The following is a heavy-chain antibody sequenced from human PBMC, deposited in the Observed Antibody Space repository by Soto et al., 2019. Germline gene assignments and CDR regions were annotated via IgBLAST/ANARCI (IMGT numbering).Heavy chain of an antibody. CDR2: IIPIFGTA. V-gene: IGHV1-69*01. J-gene: IGHJ6*02. CDR1: GGTFSSYA. CDR3: ARGRLVGLTDYYYYYGMDV. Sequence: SVKVSCKASGGTFSSYAISWGQQAPVQGLEWMGGIIPIFGTANYAQKFQGRVTITADESTSTAYMELSSLRSEDTAVYYCARGRLVGLTDYYYYYGMDVWGQGTTVTVSS. D-gene: IGHD3-22*01.